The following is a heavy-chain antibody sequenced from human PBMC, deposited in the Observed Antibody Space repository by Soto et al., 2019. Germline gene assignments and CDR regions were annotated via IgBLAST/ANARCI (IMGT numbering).Heavy chain of an antibody. D-gene: IGHD5-18*01. J-gene: IGHJ6*02. Sequence: QVQLVESGGGVVQPGRSLRLSCAASGFTFSSYGTHWVRQAPGKGLEWVAVISYDGSNKYYADSVKGRFTISRDNSKNTLYLQMNSLRAEDTAVYYCAKDTPALPGGYSYGYYYYGMDVWGQGTTVTVSS. V-gene: IGHV3-30*18. CDR1: GFTFSSYG. CDR3: AKDTPALPGGYSYGYYYYGMDV. CDR2: ISYDGSNK.